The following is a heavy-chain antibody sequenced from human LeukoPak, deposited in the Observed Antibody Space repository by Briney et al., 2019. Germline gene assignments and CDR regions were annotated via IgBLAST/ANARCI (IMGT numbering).Heavy chain of an antibody. CDR1: GGSISSGGYS. CDR3: ARTYYYDSSGWNWFDP. CDR2: IYHSGST. D-gene: IGHD3-22*01. Sequence: PSETLSLTCAVSGGSISSGGYSWSWIRQPPGKGLEWIVYIYHSGSTYYNPSLKSRVTISVDRSKNQFSLKLSSVTAADTAVYYCARTYYYDSSGWNWFDPWGQGTLVTVSS. V-gene: IGHV4-30-2*01. J-gene: IGHJ5*02.